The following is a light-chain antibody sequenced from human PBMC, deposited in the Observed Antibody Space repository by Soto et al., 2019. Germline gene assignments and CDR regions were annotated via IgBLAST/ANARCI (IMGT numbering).Light chain of an antibody. CDR3: SSYTTSTTQV. CDR1: SSNIGATYD. CDR2: GNT. Sequence: QAVVTQPPSVSGAPGQRVTISCTGSSSNIGATYDVHWYQQLPGTAPKLLIYGNTNRPSGVPDRFSGSKSGKTASLTIFGLQAEDEADYYCSSYTTSTTQVFGGGTKLTVL. J-gene: IGLJ2*01. V-gene: IGLV1-40*01.